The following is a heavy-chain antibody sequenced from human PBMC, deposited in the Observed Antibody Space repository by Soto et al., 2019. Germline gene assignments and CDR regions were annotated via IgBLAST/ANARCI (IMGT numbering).Heavy chain of an antibody. J-gene: IGHJ5*02. CDR3: VRDGTKTLRDWFDP. D-gene: IGHD1-1*01. CDR2: IYATGTT. CDR1: GASISGFY. V-gene: IGHV4-4*07. Sequence: PSETLSLTCTVSGASISGFYWSWIRKSAGKGLEWIGRIYATGTTNYNPSLKSRVMMSVDTSKKQFSLKLRSVTAADTAVYYCVRDGTKTLRDWFDPWGQGISVTVSS.